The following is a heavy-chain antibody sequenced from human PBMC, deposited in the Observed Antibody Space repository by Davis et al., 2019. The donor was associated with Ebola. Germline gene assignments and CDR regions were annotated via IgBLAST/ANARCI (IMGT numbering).Heavy chain of an antibody. V-gene: IGHV1-69*02. D-gene: IGHD3-22*01. CDR2: IIPILGIA. CDR1: GYTFTSYY. Sequence: SVKVSCKASGYTFTSYYMHWVRQAPGQGLEWMGRIIPILGIANYAQKFQGRVTITADKSTSTAYMELSSLRSEDTAVYYCARSGDSSGYSTNYFDYWGQGTLVTVSS. CDR3: ARSGDSSGYSTNYFDY. J-gene: IGHJ4*02.